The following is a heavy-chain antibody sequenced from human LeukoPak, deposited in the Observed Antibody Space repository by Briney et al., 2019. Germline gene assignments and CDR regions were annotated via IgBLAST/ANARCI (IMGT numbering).Heavy chain of an antibody. D-gene: IGHD6-13*01. CDR2: IYYSGST. J-gene: IGHJ4*02. Sequence: NPSETLSLTCTVSGDSISSYYWSWIRQPPGKGLEWIGYIYYSGSTNYNPSLKSRVTISADTSKNQFSLKLSSVTAADTAVYYCAGGLIAAAGTRVDYWGQGTLVTVSS. CDR1: GDSISSYY. CDR3: AGGLIAAAGTRVDY. V-gene: IGHV4-59*01.